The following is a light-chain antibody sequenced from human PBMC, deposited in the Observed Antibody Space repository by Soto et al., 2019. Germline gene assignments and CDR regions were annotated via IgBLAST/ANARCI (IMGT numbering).Light chain of an antibody. CDR1: QSISSY. CDR2: AAS. Sequence: DIHMTQSPYSLSASVGDRVTITCRASQSISSYLNWYQQKPGKAPKLLIYAASSLQSGVPSRFSGSGSGTDFTLTISSLQPEDFATYYFQQSYSTPYTFGQGTKLDIK. J-gene: IGKJ2*01. V-gene: IGKV1-39*01. CDR3: QQSYSTPYT.